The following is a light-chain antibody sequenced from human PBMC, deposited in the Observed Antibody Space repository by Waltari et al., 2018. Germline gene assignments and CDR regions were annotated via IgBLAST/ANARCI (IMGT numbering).Light chain of an antibody. CDR2: DVS. CDR1: ASHVAFYTY. J-gene: IGLJ3*02. CDR3: NSYTGSSSWV. V-gene: IGLV2-14*03. Sequence: QSALTQPASVSGSPGQSITISCTGPASHVAFYTYVPWYQQHPGKAPKVIIYDVSERPSGVSNRFAGSKSGNSAFLTISGLQAEDEADYYCNSYTGSSSWVFGGGTKLTV.